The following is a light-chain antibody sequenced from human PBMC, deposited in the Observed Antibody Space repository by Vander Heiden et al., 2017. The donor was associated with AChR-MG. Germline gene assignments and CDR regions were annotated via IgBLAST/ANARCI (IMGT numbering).Light chain of an antibody. CDR2: AAS. J-gene: IGKJ2*01. V-gene: IGKV1-39*01. CDR1: QNIGFY. Sequence: DIQLTRAPSSLPASVGDRVTITCRASQNIGFYLNLYQQLPGQAPKVLLYAASSLHTGVPSRFSGSGSGTHLNLTITSLQPEDFATYYCQQSYSTRMYTFGQGTKLEIK. CDR3: QQSYSTRMYT.